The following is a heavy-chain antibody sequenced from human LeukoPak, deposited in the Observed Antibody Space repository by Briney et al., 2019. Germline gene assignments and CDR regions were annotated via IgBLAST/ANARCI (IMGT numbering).Heavy chain of an antibody. Sequence: QPGGSLRLSCAASGFTFSSYGMSWVRQAPGKGLEWVSAISGSGGSTYYADSVKGRFTISRDNSKNTLYLQMNSLRAEDTAVYYCAKSALYEEWLRSSFDYWGQGTLVTVSS. V-gene: IGHV3-23*01. CDR1: GFTFSSYG. CDR3: AKSALYEEWLRSSFDY. D-gene: IGHD5-12*01. CDR2: ISGSGGST. J-gene: IGHJ4*02.